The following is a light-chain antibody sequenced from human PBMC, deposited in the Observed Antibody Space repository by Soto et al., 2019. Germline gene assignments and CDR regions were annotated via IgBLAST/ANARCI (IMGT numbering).Light chain of an antibody. Sequence: EIVMTQSPATLSVSPGERATLSCRASQSVATNLAWYQQKPGQPPRLLIYGASTRATGIPARFSGSGSGTEFTLTISSLQSVDFTVYSCLQYHNLWAFGQGTKVDIK. CDR3: LQYHNLWA. V-gene: IGKV3-15*01. CDR1: QSVATN. CDR2: GAS. J-gene: IGKJ1*01.